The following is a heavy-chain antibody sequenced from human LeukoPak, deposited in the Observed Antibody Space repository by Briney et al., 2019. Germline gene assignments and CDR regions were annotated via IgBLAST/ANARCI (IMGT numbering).Heavy chain of an antibody. Sequence: ASVKVSCTASGYTFTSYDINWVRQATGQGLEWMGWMNPNSGNTGYAQKLQGRVTMTTDTSTSTAYMELRSLRSDDTAVYYCARDSAFITMIVVVTSKDYWGQGTLVTVSS. V-gene: IGHV1-8*01. CDR1: GYTFTSYD. CDR2: MNPNSGNT. CDR3: ARDSAFITMIVVVTSKDY. J-gene: IGHJ4*02. D-gene: IGHD3-22*01.